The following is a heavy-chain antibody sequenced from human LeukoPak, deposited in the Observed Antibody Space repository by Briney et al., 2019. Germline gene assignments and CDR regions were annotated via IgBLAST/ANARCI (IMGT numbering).Heavy chain of an antibody. CDR2: INPSGGST. Sequence: GASVKVSCKASGYTFTSYYMHWVRQAPGQGLEWMGIINPSGGSTSYAQKFQGRVAMTRNTSISTAYMELSSLRSEDTAVYYCARFPDLEWEAEYFQHWGQGTLVTVSS. D-gene: IGHD1-26*01. V-gene: IGHV1-46*01. CDR1: GYTFTSYY. J-gene: IGHJ1*01. CDR3: ARFPDLEWEAEYFQH.